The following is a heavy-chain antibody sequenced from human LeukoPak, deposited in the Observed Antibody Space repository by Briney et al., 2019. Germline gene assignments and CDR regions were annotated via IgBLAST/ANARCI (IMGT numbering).Heavy chain of an antibody. J-gene: IGHJ4*02. CDR1: GFIFRDYP. Sequence: GSLRLSCVGSGFIFRDYPMIWMRQAPGKGLEWISYISTSGNTIYYADSVKGRFTISRDNSKNTLYLQMSSLRVEDTALYYCAKYAMRETFFGDYWGQGTLVTVSS. D-gene: IGHD3-3*01. V-gene: IGHV3-11*01. CDR2: ISTSGNTI. CDR3: AKYAMRETFFGDY.